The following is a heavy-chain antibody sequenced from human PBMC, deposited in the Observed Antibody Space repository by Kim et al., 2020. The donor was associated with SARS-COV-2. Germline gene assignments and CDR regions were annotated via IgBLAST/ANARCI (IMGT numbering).Heavy chain of an antibody. D-gene: IGHD2-2*01. Sequence: GGSLRLSCAASGFTFSSYGMHWVRQAPGKGLEWVAVIWYDGSNKDYADSVKGRFTISRDNSKNTLYLQMNSLRAEDTAVYYCARDLEYQQQTDRYFDYWGQGPLVPVST. CDR3: ARDLEYQQQTDRYFDY. V-gene: IGHV3-33*01. CDR2: IWYDGSNK. J-gene: IGHJ4*02. CDR1: GFTFSSYG.